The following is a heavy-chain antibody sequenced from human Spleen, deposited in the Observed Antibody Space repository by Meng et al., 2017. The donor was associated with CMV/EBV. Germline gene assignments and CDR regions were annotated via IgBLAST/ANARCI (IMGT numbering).Heavy chain of an antibody. CDR3: AKPLTKDSSGRYIYRPVAVPGDC. V-gene: IGHV3-23*01. CDR1: YA. D-gene: IGHD6-19*01. J-gene: IGHJ4*02. Sequence: YAMTGVRQAPGKGLDWGSAISGSGDNTYSADSVKGRFTISRDNSKNTLYLQMNRLRVEDTAVYYCAKPLTKDSSGRYIYRPVAVPGDCWGQGTLVTVSS. CDR2: ISGSGDNT.